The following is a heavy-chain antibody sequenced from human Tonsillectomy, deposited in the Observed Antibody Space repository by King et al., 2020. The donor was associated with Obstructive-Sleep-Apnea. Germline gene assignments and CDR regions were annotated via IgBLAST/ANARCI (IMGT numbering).Heavy chain of an antibody. D-gene: IGHD6-19*01. CDR3: AKDRSSGWYAPIDY. Sequence: EVQLVESGGGLVQPGRSLRLSCAASGFSFDDYDMHWVRQAPGKGLEWVSGISWNSGSIGYADSVKGRFTISRDNGKNSLYLQMNSLRAEDTALYYCAKDRSSGWYAPIDYWGQGTLVTVSS. CDR1: GFSFDDYD. J-gene: IGHJ4*02. CDR2: ISWNSGSI. V-gene: IGHV3-9*01.